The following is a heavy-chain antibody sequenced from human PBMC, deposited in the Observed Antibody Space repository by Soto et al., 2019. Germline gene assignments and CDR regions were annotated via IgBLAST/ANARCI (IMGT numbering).Heavy chain of an antibody. CDR2: IYYSGST. CDR1: GGSISSYY. J-gene: IGHJ5*02. CDR3: ASRYGLGFDG. D-gene: IGHD3-10*01. Sequence: PSETLSLTCTVSGGSISSYYWSWIRQPPGKGLEWIGYIYYSGSTNYNPSLKSRVTISVDTSKNQFSLKLSSVTAADTAGYYCASRYGLGFDGWGQGTLVTVSS. V-gene: IGHV4-59*08.